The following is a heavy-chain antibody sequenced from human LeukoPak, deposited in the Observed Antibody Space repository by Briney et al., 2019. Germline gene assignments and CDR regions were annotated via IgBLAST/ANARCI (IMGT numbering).Heavy chain of an antibody. CDR1: GFTFSSYG. CDR2: ISYDGSNK. V-gene: IGHV3-30*18. D-gene: IGHD2-15*01. CDR3: AKGSPYCSGGSCYSGEYFQH. Sequence: GGSLSLSCAASGFTFSSYGMHWVRQAPGKGLEWVAVISYDGSNKYYADSVKGRLTISRDNSKNTLYLQMNSLRAEDTAVYYCAKGSPYCSGGSCYSGEYFQHWGQGTLVTVSS. J-gene: IGHJ1*01.